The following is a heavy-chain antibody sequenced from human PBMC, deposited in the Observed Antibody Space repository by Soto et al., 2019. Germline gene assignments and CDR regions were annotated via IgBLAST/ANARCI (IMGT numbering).Heavy chain of an antibody. D-gene: IGHD3-22*01. Sequence: SETLSLTCTVSGGSVSSGSYYWSWIRQPPGRGLEWIGFIYYAGSTKYNPSPNSRVTISVDTSKNQFSLKLSSVTAADTAVYYCARLGYYHSGGPPWGQGTLVTVSS. CDR2: IYYAGST. CDR1: GGSVSSGSYY. V-gene: IGHV4-61*01. CDR3: ARLGYYHSGGPP. J-gene: IGHJ4*02.